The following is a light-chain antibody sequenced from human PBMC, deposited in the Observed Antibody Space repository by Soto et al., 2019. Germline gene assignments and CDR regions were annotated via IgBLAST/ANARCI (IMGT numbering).Light chain of an antibody. Sequence: QSALTQPASVSGSPGQSITISCTGTSSDIGYYNHVSWYQQHPGKAPKLMIYDVSYRPSGVSNRFSGSKSGNTASLTISGLQAEDEADYYCSSFTTSTTWLFGGGTKLTVL. CDR1: SSDIGYYNH. CDR2: DVS. J-gene: IGLJ3*02. V-gene: IGLV2-14*03. CDR3: SSFTTSTTWL.